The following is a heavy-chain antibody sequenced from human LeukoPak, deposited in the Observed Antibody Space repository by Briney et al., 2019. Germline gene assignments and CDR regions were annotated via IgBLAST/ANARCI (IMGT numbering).Heavy chain of an antibody. J-gene: IGHJ4*02. CDR3: ARGYYYDSSGYVY. Sequence: QTGGSLRLSCAASGFTFSSYWMSWVRQAPGKGLEWVANIKQDGSEKYYVDSVKGRFIISRDNAKNSLYLQMNSLRAEDTAVYYCARGYYYDSSGYVYWGQGTLVTVSS. CDR2: IKQDGSEK. CDR1: GFTFSSYW. D-gene: IGHD3-22*01. V-gene: IGHV3-7*01.